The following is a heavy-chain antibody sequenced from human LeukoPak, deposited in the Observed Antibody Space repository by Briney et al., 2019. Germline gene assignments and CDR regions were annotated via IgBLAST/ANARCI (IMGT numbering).Heavy chain of an antibody. CDR2: ISAHNGNT. J-gene: IGHJ4*02. D-gene: IGHD2-15*01. CDR3: ARGSYCSGGNCYSGAGDY. Sequence: ASVKVSCKASGYTFSNYGITWARQAPGQGLEWMGWISAHNGNTKYAQNLQGRVTMTTDTSTSTAYMELRRLTSDDTAVYYCARGSYCSGGNCYSGAGDYWGQGTLVSVSS. CDR1: GYTFSNYG. V-gene: IGHV1-18*01.